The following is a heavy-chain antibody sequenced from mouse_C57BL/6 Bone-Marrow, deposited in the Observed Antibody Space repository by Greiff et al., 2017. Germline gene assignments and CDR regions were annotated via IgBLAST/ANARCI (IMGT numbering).Heavy chain of an antibody. D-gene: IGHD2-2*01. CDR2: IYPGSGST. V-gene: IGHV1-55*01. CDR1: GYTFTSYW. Sequence: QVQLQQPGAELVKPGASVKMSCKASGYTFTSYWITWVKQRPGQGLEWIGDIYPGSGSTNYNEKFKSKATLTVDTSSSTAYMQLSSLTSEDSAVYYWARGGLPDYCAMDYWGQGTSVTVSS. J-gene: IGHJ4*01. CDR3: ARGGLPDYCAMDY.